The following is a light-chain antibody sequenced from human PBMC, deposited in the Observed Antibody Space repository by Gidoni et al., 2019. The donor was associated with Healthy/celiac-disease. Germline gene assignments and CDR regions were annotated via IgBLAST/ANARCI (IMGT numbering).Light chain of an antibody. Sequence: DIQLPQSPSFLSASVGDSVTITCRASQDVSNHLAWYQQKPGNAPKLLMYFASTLQSGVPSRFSGRGSGTEFTLTISSLQPEDFATYYCQQLDNAPITFGGGTKVEIK. V-gene: IGKV1-9*01. J-gene: IGKJ4*01. CDR1: QDVSNH. CDR2: FAS. CDR3: QQLDNAPIT.